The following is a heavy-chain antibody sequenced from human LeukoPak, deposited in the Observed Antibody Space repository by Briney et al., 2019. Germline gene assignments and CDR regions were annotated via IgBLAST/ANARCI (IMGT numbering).Heavy chain of an antibody. V-gene: IGHV3-48*03. D-gene: IGHD3-22*01. CDR2: IISSGSTM. CDR1: GFTFRSYE. J-gene: IGHJ4*02. CDR3: ATYYDSSGFDFDY. Sequence: PGGSLRLSCAASGFTFRSYEMNWVRQAPGKGLEWVSYIISSGSTMYYADSVKGRFTISRDNAKNSLYLQMNSLRAEDTAVYYCATYYDSSGFDFDYWGQGTLVTVSS.